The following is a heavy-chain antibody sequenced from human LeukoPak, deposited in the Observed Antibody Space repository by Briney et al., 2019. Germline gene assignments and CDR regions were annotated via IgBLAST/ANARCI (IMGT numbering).Heavy chain of an antibody. D-gene: IGHD2-2*01. CDR3: AKDSKGCSSTSCSGGSFDI. Sequence: GGSLRLSCAASRFTFSTYGMHWVRQAPGKGLEWVAFIRYDGSNKHYADSVKGRFTISRDNSKNTLYLQMNSLRAEDTAVYYCAKDSKGCSSTSCSGGSFDIWGQGTMVTVSS. J-gene: IGHJ3*02. CDR1: RFTFSTYG. CDR2: IRYDGSNK. V-gene: IGHV3-30*02.